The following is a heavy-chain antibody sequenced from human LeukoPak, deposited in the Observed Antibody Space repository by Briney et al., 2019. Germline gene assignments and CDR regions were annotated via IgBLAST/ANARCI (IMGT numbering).Heavy chain of an antibody. D-gene: IGHD6-19*01. CDR2: INPNSGGT. V-gene: IGHV1-2*02. CDR1: GYTFTGYY. J-gene: IGHJ4*02. CDR3: ARDVNSSGWYGTIPDY. Sequence: ASVKVSCKASGYTFTGYYMHWVRQAPGQGLEWMGWINPNSGGTNYAQKFQGRVTMTRDTSISTAYMELSSLRSEDTAVYYCARDVNSSGWYGTIPDYWGQGTLVTVSS.